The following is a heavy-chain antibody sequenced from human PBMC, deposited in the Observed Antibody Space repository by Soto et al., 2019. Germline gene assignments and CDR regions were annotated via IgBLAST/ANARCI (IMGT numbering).Heavy chain of an antibody. CDR3: ARGVGAVFPDVVAS. CDR1: GGTFSTST. Sequence: QVQLVQSGAEVKKPGSSVKVSCKASGGTFSTSTISWVRQAPGQGLEWMGKIIPILDIANYAQKFQGRVTITADRSTSTAYMELTSLRSEYTAMYYCARGVGAVFPDVVASWGQGALVTVSS. CDR2: IIPILDIA. V-gene: IGHV1-69*02. D-gene: IGHD1-26*01. J-gene: IGHJ4*02.